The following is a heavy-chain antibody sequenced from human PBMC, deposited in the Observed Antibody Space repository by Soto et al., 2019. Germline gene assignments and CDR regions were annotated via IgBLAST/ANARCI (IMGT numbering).Heavy chain of an antibody. CDR2: ISSSGTYI. CDR3: ARVQNPRIWVAGMDV. Sequence: ESVGGLVKTGGSLRLSCAASGFTFSSYAMNWLRPAPGKGLEWVSYISSSGTYIYYADSMKGRFTISRDNAKNSLYLQMNSLRAEDTAVDYCARVQNPRIWVAGMDVWGQGTTVTVSS. D-gene: IGHD3-10*01. CDR1: GFTFSSYA. J-gene: IGHJ6*02. V-gene: IGHV3-21*04.